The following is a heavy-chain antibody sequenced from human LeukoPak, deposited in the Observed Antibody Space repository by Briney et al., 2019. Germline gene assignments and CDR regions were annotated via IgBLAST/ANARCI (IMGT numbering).Heavy chain of an antibody. CDR3: AKDPNSYGDYFDY. D-gene: IGHD4-17*01. J-gene: IGHJ4*02. CDR2: ISGSGGST. CDR1: RFTFSSYA. V-gene: IGHV3-23*01. Sequence: GGSLRLSSAASRFTFSSYAMSWVRQAPGKGLEWVSAISGSGGSTYYADSVKGRFTISRDNSKNTLYLQMNSLRAEDTAVYYCAKDPNSYGDYFDYWGQGTLVTVSS.